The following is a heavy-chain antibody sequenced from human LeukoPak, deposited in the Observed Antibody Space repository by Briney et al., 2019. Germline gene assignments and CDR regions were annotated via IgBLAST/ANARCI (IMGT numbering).Heavy chain of an antibody. Sequence: GGSLRLSCAASGFTFDDYGMSWVRQAPGEGLEWVSGINWNGGSTGYADSVKGRFTISRDNAKNSLYLQMNSLRAEDTALYYCARVVPSRENWYYFDYWGQGTLVTVSS. CDR2: INWNGGST. V-gene: IGHV3-20*04. D-gene: IGHD5-24*01. CDR1: GFTFDDYG. J-gene: IGHJ4*02. CDR3: ARVVPSRENWYYFDY.